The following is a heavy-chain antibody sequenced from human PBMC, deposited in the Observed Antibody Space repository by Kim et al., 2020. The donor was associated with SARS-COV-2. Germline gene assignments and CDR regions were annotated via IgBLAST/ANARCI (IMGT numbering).Heavy chain of an antibody. J-gene: IGHJ6*02. D-gene: IGHD3-10*01. Sequence: ASVKVSCKASGYTFTSYDINWVRQATGQGLEWMGWMNPNSGNTAYAQKFQGRVTMTRNTSISTAYMELSSLRSEDTAVYYCARGFRRGQVLLVYYYGMDVWGQGTTVTVSS. CDR2: MNPNSGNT. CDR1: GYTFTSYD. V-gene: IGHV1-8*01. CDR3: ARGFRRGQVLLVYYYGMDV.